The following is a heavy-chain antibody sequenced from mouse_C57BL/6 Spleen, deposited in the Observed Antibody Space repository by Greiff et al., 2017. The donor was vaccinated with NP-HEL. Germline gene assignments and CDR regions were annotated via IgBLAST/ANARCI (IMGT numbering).Heavy chain of an antibody. Sequence: DVKLVESGPGMVKPSQSLSLTCTVTGYSITSGYDWHWIRHFPGNKLEWMGYISYSGSTNYNPSLKIRISITHDTSKNHFFLKLNSVTTDDTATYYCARRGYEDYFDYWGQGTTLTVSS. CDR1: GYSITSGYD. D-gene: IGHD3-1*01. CDR2: ISYSGST. V-gene: IGHV3-1*01. J-gene: IGHJ2*01. CDR3: ARRGYEDYFDY.